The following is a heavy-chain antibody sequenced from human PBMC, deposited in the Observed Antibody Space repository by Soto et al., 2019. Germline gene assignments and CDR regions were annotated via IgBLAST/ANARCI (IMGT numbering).Heavy chain of an antibody. V-gene: IGHV4-4*07. Sequence: SETLSLTCTVSGDSINNYYWSWMRLPAGKGLEWIGRIYSNGNTYYNPSLKSRVSMSVDTSKNQFSLILTTVTAADTAVYYCARGGAVATTDQFDHWGQGTLVTVSS. CDR3: ARGGAVATTDQFDH. J-gene: IGHJ4*02. D-gene: IGHD5-12*01. CDR2: IYSNGNT. CDR1: GDSINNYY.